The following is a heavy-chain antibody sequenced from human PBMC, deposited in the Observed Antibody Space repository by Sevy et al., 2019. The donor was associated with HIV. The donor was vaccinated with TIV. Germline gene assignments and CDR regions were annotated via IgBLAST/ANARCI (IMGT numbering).Heavy chain of an antibody. CDR1: GGSISSYY. CDR3: ARSAPGIAAAGSGFDY. CDR2: IYTSGST. D-gene: IGHD6-13*01. V-gene: IGHV4-4*07. J-gene: IGHJ4*02. Sequence: SETLSLTCTVSGGSISSYYWSWIRQPAGKGLEWIGRIYTSGSTNYNPSLKSRVTMSVDTSKNQFSLKLSSVTAADTAVYYCARSAPGIAAAGSGFDYWGQGTLVTVSS.